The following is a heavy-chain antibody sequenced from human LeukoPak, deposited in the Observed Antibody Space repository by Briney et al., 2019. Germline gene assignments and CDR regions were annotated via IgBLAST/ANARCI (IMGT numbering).Heavy chain of an antibody. V-gene: IGHV5-51*01. Sequence: GESLKISCQGPGYNFRSSWVAWVRQTPGKGLEWMGIIFPADSSTRYSPSFQGQVTISADKSISTAYLHWSSLKASDSALYYCASRNSASYWYFDIWGRGTRVTVSS. CDR3: ASRNSASYWYFDI. CDR2: IFPADSST. CDR1: GYNFRSSW. D-gene: IGHD3-16*01. J-gene: IGHJ2*01.